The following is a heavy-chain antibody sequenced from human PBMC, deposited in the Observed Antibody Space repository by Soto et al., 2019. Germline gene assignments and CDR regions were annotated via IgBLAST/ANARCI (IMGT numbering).Heavy chain of an antibody. CDR3: ARDRKDDYDDAFDI. J-gene: IGHJ3*02. V-gene: IGHV4-31*03. Sequence: QVQLQESGPGLVKPSRTLSLTCTVSGGSISSGGYYWSWIRQHPGKGLEWIGYIYYSGSTYYNPSLKSRVTISVDTSKNQFSLKLSSVTAADTAVYYCARDRKDDYDDAFDIWGQGTMVTVSS. CDR2: IYYSGST. CDR1: GGSISSGGYY. D-gene: IGHD4-17*01.